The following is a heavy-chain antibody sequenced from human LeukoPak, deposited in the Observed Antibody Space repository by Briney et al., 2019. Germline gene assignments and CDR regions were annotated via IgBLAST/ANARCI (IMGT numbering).Heavy chain of an antibody. V-gene: IGHV1-2*02. CDR2: INPYSGGT. CDR1: GYTFTGYY. Sequence: ASVKVSCKASGYTFTGYYMHWVRQAPGQGLEWMGWINPYSGGTNYAQKFRGRVTMTRDTSISTAYVDLNRLRSDDTAVYYCARGGGGYCSGGSCYSYYYYYYMDVWGKGTTVTISS. D-gene: IGHD2-15*01. CDR3: ARGGGGYCSGGSCYSYYYYYYMDV. J-gene: IGHJ6*03.